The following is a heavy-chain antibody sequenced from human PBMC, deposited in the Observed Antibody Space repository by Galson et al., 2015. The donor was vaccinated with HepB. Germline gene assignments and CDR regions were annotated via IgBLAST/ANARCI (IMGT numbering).Heavy chain of an antibody. Sequence: VKVSCKASGYTFTDYYMHWVQQAPGKGLEWMGLVDPEDGETIYAEKFQGRVTITADTSTDTAYMELSSLISEDTAVYYCAPIIVGATSAFDIWGQGTMVTVSS. V-gene: IGHV1-69-2*01. J-gene: IGHJ3*02. CDR3: APIIVGATSAFDI. CDR1: GYTFTDYY. D-gene: IGHD1-26*01. CDR2: VDPEDGET.